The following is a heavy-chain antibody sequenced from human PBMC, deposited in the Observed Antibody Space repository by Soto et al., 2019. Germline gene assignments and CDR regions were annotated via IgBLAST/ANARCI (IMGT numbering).Heavy chain of an antibody. Sequence: SVKVSCKASGGTFSSYAISWVRQAPGQGLEWMGGIIPIFGTANYAQKFQGRVTITADESTSTAYMELSSLRSEDTAVYYCARGGCDFWSGLVEYYYYGMDVWGQGTTVTVSS. CDR1: GGTFSSYA. V-gene: IGHV1-69*13. CDR3: ARGGCDFWSGLVEYYYYGMDV. CDR2: IIPIFGTA. D-gene: IGHD3-3*01. J-gene: IGHJ6*02.